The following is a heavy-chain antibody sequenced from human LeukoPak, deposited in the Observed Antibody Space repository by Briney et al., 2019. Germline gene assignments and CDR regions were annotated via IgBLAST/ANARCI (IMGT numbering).Heavy chain of an antibody. J-gene: IGHJ5*02. V-gene: IGHV3-23*01. CDR2: ISGSGGST. Sequence: GGSLRLSCAASGFTFSSYGMSWVRQAPGKGLEWVSAISGSGGSTYYADSVKGRFTISRDNSKNTLYLQMNSLRAEDTAVYYCAKDRVRWYTNWFDPWGQGTLVTVSS. D-gene: IGHD4-23*01. CDR1: GFTFSSYG. CDR3: AKDRVRWYTNWFDP.